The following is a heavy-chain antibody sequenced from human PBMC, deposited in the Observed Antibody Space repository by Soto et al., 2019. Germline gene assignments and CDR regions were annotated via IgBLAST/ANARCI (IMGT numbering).Heavy chain of an antibody. V-gene: IGHV6-1*01. D-gene: IGHD1-7*01. J-gene: IGHJ6*03. CDR1: GDSVGSNSAA. Sequence: SQTLALTCAISGDSVGSNSAAWNWIRRSPSGGLEGVGRTYYRSRWYNDDAVSVRSRITINPDTSKNQFSRHLNSVTPEDTAVYYGAGTTSLQWYYMDVWGKGTTVTVSS. CDR3: AGTTSLQWYYMDV. CDR2: TYYRSRWYN.